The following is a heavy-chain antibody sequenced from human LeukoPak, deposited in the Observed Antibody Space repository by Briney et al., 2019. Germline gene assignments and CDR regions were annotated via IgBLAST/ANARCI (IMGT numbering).Heavy chain of an antibody. Sequence: RGSLRLSCAASGFTFSTYEMNWVRQTPGKGLEWVSYISSSGSIIFYADSVKGRFTISRDNAKNSLYLQMNSLRGEDTAVYYCARVRVGGYYFDYWGQGTLVTVSS. CDR2: ISSSGSII. CDR3: ARVRVGGYYFDY. D-gene: IGHD3-10*01. CDR1: GFTFSTYE. J-gene: IGHJ4*02. V-gene: IGHV3-48*03.